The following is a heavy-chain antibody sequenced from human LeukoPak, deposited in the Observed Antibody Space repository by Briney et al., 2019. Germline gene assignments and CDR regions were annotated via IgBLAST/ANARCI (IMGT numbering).Heavy chain of an antibody. D-gene: IGHD4-17*01. J-gene: IGHJ3*02. CDR2: IYPGDSDT. CDR1: GYSFTSYW. V-gene: IGHV5-51*01. Sequence: GESLKISCKGSGYSFTSYWIGWVRQMPGKGLEWMGIIYPGDSDTRYSPSFQGQVTISADKSISTAYLQRSSLKASDTAMYYCARRKDDYGDYEGAFDIWGQGTMVTVSS. CDR3: ARRKDDYGDYEGAFDI.